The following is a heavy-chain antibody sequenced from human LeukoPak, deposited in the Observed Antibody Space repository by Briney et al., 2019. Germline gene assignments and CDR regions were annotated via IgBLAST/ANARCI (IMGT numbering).Heavy chain of an antibody. Sequence: ASVKVSCKASGYTFTSYGISWVRQAPGQGLESMGWISAYNGNTNYAQKLQGRVTMTTDTSTSTAYMELRSLRSDDTAVYYCARSGYSYGYVGYYYYYMDVWGKGTTVTVSS. J-gene: IGHJ6*03. V-gene: IGHV1-18*01. CDR1: GYTFTSYG. CDR3: ARSGYSYGYVGYYYYYMDV. CDR2: ISAYNGNT. D-gene: IGHD5-18*01.